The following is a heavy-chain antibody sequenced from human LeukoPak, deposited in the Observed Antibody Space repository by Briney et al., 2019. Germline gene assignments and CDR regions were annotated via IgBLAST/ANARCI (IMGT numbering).Heavy chain of an antibody. J-gene: IGHJ6*03. CDR3: EKGTKAVICTRDHYMDV. CDR2: IRHDGSDK. Sequence: PGGSLRLSCAASGFTFSSYAMNWVRQAPGKGLEWVAFIRHDGSDKYYADSVKGRFTISRDNAKNSLYLQMNSLRAEDTAVYYCEKGTKAVICTRDHYMDVWGKGSTVTISS. CDR1: GFTFSSYA. D-gene: IGHD6-19*01. V-gene: IGHV3-30*02.